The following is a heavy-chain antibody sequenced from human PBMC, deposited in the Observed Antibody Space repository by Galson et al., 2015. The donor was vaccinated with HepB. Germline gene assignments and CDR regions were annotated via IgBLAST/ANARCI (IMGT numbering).Heavy chain of an antibody. CDR3: ARNSRGYSGYDYGEFDF. V-gene: IGHV3-30*03. D-gene: IGHD5-12*01. CDR1: GFTFSSYG. J-gene: IGHJ4*02. Sequence: SLRLSCAASGFTFSSYGMHWVRQAPGKGLEWVAVISYDGSNKYYADSVKGRFTISRDNSKNTLYLQMNSLRGEDTAVYYCARNSRGYSGYDYGEFDFWGQGILVTVSS. CDR2: ISYDGSNK.